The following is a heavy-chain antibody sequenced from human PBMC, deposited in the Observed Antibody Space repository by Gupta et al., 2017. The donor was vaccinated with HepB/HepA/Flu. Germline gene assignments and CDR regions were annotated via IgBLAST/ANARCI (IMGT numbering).Heavy chain of an antibody. Sequence: EVQLLESGGGLVQPGGSLGLSCAASGFTFSDYAMSWVRQAPGKGLEWVSTFSGNDGNTFYADSVKGRFTISRDNSKNTLYLQMNSLRDEDTAVYYCAKRLRDTSGHFDFWGQGTLLPVSS. V-gene: IGHV3-23*01. CDR1: GFTFSDYA. CDR2: FSGNDGNT. CDR3: AKRLRDTSGHFDF. J-gene: IGHJ4*02. D-gene: IGHD5-18*01.